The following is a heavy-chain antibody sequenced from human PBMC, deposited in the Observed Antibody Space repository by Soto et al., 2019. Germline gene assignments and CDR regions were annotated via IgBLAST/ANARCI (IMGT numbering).Heavy chain of an antibody. Sequence: QVQLVQSGAEVKKPASSVKVSCKASGGTFSSYAISWVRQAPGQGLEWMGGIIPIFGTANYAQKFQGRVTITADESTSTAYMDLSSLRSEDTAVYYCARSLTMIVVATVWGQGTLVTVSS. CDR1: GGTFSSYA. D-gene: IGHD3-22*01. J-gene: IGHJ4*02. V-gene: IGHV1-69*12. CDR3: ARSLTMIVVATV. CDR2: IIPIFGTA.